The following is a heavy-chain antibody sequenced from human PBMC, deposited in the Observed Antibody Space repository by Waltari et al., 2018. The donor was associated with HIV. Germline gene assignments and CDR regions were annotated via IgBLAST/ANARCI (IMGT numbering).Heavy chain of an antibody. CDR2: IYYSGVT. CDR3: ATSLRFLEWLQGGFDY. CDR1: GGSISSGGYY. Sequence: QVQLQESGPGLVKPSQTLSLTCTVSGGSISSGGYYWSWIRQHPGKGLEWIVSIYYSGVTYYNPSLKSRVTISVDTSKNQFSLKLSSVTAADTAVYYCATSLRFLEWLQGGFDYWGQGTLVTVSS. D-gene: IGHD3-3*01. V-gene: IGHV4-31*03. J-gene: IGHJ4*02.